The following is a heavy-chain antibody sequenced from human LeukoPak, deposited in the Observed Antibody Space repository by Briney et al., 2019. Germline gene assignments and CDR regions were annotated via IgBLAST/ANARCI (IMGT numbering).Heavy chain of an antibody. CDR2: IYYSGST. J-gene: IGHJ4*02. D-gene: IGHD3-9*01. CDR1: GGSISSSSYY. V-gene: IGHV4-39*01. Sequence: PSETLSLTCTVSGGSISSSSYYWGWIRQPPGKGLEWIGSIYYSGSTYYNPSLKSRVTISVDTSKNQFSLKLSSVTAADTAVYYCASYYDILTGFDYWGQATLVTVSS. CDR3: ASYYDILTGFDY.